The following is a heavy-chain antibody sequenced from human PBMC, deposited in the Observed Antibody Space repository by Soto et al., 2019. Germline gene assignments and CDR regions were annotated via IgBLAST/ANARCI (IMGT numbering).Heavy chain of an antibody. V-gene: IGHV4-34*01. CDR3: ARGVVRGVIFLGY. J-gene: IGHJ4*02. CDR1: GGSLSGYY. Sequence: PSETLSLTCAVYGGSLSGYYWSWIRQPPGKGLEWIGEINHSGSTNYNPSLKSRVTISVDTSKNQFSLKLSSVTAADTAVYYCARGVVRGVIFLGYWGQGTLVTVSS. D-gene: IGHD3-10*01. CDR2: INHSGST.